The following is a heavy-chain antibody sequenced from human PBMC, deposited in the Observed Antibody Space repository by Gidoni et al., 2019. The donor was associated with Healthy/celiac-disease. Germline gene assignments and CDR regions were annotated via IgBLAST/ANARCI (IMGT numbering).Heavy chain of an antibody. Sequence: EVQLVASGGGLVQPGGSLRLSCAASGFSFSSYSMNWVRQAPGKGLEWVSYISSSSSTIYYADSVKGRFTISRDNVKNSLYLQMNSLRAEDTAVYYCARDEGYYDSSGYPYFDYWGQGTLVTVSS. J-gene: IGHJ4*02. CDR1: GFSFSSYS. V-gene: IGHV3-48*01. CDR2: ISSSSSTI. D-gene: IGHD3-22*01. CDR3: ARDEGYYDSSGYPYFDY.